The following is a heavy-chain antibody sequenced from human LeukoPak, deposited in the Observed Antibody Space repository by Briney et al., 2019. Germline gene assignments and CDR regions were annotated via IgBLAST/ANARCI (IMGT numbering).Heavy chain of an antibody. Sequence: SETLSLTCAVSGGSISSGGYSWSWIRQPPGKGLEWIGYIYHSGSTYYNPSLKSRVTISVDRSKNQFSLKLSSVTAADTAVYYCATLGYCSGGSCYGAWFDPWGQGTLVTVSS. V-gene: IGHV4-30-2*01. J-gene: IGHJ5*02. CDR1: GGSISSGGYS. CDR3: ATLGYCSGGSCYGAWFDP. CDR2: IYHSGST. D-gene: IGHD2-15*01.